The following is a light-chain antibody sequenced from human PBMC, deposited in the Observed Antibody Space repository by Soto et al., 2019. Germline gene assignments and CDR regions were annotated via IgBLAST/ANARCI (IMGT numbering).Light chain of an antibody. CDR1: QSISSW. Sequence: DIQMTQSPSTLSSSVVDIVTIICRASQSISSWLAWYQQKPGKAPKLLIYAASSLQSGVPSRFSGSGSGTEFTLTISSLQPDDFATYYCQQYNSYSFGQGTKVDIK. CDR2: AAS. J-gene: IGKJ1*01. CDR3: QQYNSYS. V-gene: IGKV1-5*02.